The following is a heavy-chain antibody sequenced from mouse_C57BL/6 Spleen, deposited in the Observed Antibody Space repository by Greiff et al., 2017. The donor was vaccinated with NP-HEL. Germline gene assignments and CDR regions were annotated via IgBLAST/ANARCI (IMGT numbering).Heavy chain of an antibody. CDR2: IYPGDGDT. CDR3: ARDYYAQPYYFDY. D-gene: IGHD1-1*01. CDR1: GYAFSSSW. V-gene: IGHV1-82*01. J-gene: IGHJ2*01. Sequence: QVQLQQSGPELVKPGASVKISCKASGYAFSSSWMNWVKQRPGKGLEWIGRIYPGDGDTNYNGKFKGKATLTADKSSSTAYMQLSSLTSEDSAVYFCARDYYAQPYYFDYWGQGTTLTASS.